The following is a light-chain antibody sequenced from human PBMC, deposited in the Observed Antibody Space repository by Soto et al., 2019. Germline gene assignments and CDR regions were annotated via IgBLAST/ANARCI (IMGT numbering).Light chain of an antibody. CDR2: GPS. J-gene: IGKJ4*01. V-gene: IGKV3-20*01. CDR3: EQFGGSPPVT. CDR1: QSISNNY. Sequence: ETVLTQSPGTLSLSPGERATLSCRASQSISNNYLAWYQQKPGQAPKLLIYGPSTRATGIPDRFSGSGSGTDFTLTISRLEPEDSAVYYCEQFGGSPPVTFGGGTKVEIK.